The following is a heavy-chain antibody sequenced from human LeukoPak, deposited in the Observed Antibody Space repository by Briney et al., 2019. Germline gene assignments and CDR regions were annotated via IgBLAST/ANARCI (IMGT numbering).Heavy chain of an antibody. D-gene: IGHD6-13*01. V-gene: IGHV3-30*03. CDR1: GFTFSSYG. CDR3: ASGGYSSSWYVVDC. J-gene: IGHJ4*02. CDR2: ISYDGSHK. Sequence: PGRSLRPSCAASGFTFSSYGMHWVRQAPGKGLEWVAVISYDGSHKYYADSVKGRFTISRDNSMNTLYLQMNSLRAEDTAVYYCASGGYSSSWYVVDCWGQGALVTVSS.